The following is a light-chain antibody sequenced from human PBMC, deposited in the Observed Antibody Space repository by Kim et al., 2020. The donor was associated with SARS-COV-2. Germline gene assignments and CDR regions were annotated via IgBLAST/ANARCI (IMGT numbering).Light chain of an antibody. CDR2: GKN. J-gene: IGLJ2*01. Sequence: SSELTQDPAVSVALGQTVRITCQGDSLRRYYASWXQQKPGQAPVLVIYGKNNRPSGIPDRFSGSSSGNTASLTITGAQAEDEADYYCNSRDSSGNPHAVV. V-gene: IGLV3-19*01. CDR3: NSRDSSGNPHAVV. CDR1: SLRRYY.